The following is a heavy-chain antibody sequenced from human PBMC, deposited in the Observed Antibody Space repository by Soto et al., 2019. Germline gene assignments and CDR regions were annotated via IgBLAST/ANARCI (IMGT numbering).Heavy chain of an antibody. J-gene: IGHJ6*02. V-gene: IGHV1-3*01. CDR2: TNAGNGNT. CDR1: GYTFTTYS. D-gene: IGHD3-22*01. CDR3: ARDGPRVEGYYGMDV. Sequence: QVPLVQSGAEVKKPGASVKVSCKASGYTFTTYSMHWLRQAPGQRPEWMAWTNAGNGNTKYSQKFQGSLTIPRDTSASPAYMELSSLRSDDTAVYSCARDGPRVEGYYGMDVWGQGTTVTVSS.